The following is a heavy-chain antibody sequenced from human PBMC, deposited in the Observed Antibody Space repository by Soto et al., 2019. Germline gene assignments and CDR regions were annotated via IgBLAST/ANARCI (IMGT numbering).Heavy chain of an antibody. CDR1: GYTFTSYA. Sequence: QVELVQSGAEVKKPGASVKVSCKASGYTFTSYAINWVRQATGQGLEWMGWMNPNSGNTGYAQKFQGRVTMTRNTSISTAYMELSSLRSEDTAVYYCARGLATYNWTDYWGQGTLVTVSS. D-gene: IGHD1-20*01. V-gene: IGHV1-8*02. J-gene: IGHJ4*02. CDR2: MNPNSGNT. CDR3: ARGLATYNWTDY.